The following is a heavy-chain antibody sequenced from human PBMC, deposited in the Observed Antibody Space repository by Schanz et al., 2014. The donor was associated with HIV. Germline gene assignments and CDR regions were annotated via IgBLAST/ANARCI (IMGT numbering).Heavy chain of an antibody. Sequence: EVQLVESGGGLVQPGGSLRLSCAASGFTFSSYWMTWVRQAPGKGLEMGANMNQDGSRKYYVDSVKGRFTISRDNAANSLFLQMNSLRAEDTAVYYCVHDDSDNDGFEMWGQGTMVTVSS. V-gene: IGHV3-7*01. CDR2: MNQDGSRK. CDR1: GFTFSSYW. CDR3: VHDDSDNDGFEM. D-gene: IGHD3-22*01. J-gene: IGHJ3*02.